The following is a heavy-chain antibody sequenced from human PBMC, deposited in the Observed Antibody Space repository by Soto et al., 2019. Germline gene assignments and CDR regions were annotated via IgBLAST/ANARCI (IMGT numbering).Heavy chain of an antibody. Sequence: TLSLTCTVSGASMSSGDYFWSLCRQPPAKGRECIGYSSYTGSTYYNPSLKSRVTMPVDTSKNQFALELSAVSAADTAVYYCARALYDSSDFFIDFWGQGTLVTVSS. CDR2: SSYTGST. D-gene: IGHD4-17*01. CDR1: GASMSSGDYF. V-gene: IGHV4-30-4*01. J-gene: IGHJ4*02. CDR3: ARALYDSSDFFIDF.